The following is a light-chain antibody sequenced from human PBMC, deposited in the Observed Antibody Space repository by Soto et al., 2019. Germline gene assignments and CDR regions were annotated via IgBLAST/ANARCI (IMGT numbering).Light chain of an antibody. CDR3: QQYGSPPIT. CDR1: QSVRSTY. CDR2: GTS. V-gene: IGKV3-20*01. Sequence: EVVLTQSPATLSLSPGERATLSCRASQSVRSTYLAWYQQQPGQAPRLLMSGTSNRATGTPDRFSGSGSGTDFTLTISRLEPEDFAVYYCQQYGSPPITFGQGTRLEIK. J-gene: IGKJ5*01.